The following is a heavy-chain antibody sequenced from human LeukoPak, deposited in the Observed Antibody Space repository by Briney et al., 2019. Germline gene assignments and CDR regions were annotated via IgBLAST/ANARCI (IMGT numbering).Heavy chain of an antibody. Sequence: GGSLRLSCAASGFTFSSYAMNWVRQAPGKELEWVSTINNSGGSTYYADSVKGRFTISKDNSKNTLYLQMNSLRAEDTAVYYCAKGPYYYDSSGSRFDYWGQGTLVTVSS. J-gene: IGHJ4*02. CDR3: AKGPYYYDSSGSRFDY. CDR1: GFTFSSYA. D-gene: IGHD3-22*01. V-gene: IGHV3-23*01. CDR2: INNSGGST.